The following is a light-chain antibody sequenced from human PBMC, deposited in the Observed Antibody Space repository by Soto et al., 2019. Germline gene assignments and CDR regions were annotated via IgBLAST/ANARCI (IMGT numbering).Light chain of an antibody. CDR3: QHYNSYSWT. J-gene: IGKJ1*01. CDR1: QSFSDW. V-gene: IGKV1-5*03. CDR2: NAS. Sequence: DIQLTQSPSTLSASVGDRVTIACRASQSFSDWLAWYQQKPGKAPKLLIYNASSLEDGVPSRFSGGGSGTDFTLTINNLQPDDFAIYYCQHYNSYSWTFGQGTKVEIK.